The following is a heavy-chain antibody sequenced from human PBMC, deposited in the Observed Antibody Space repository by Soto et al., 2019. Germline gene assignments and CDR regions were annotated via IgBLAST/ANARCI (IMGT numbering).Heavy chain of an antibody. CDR1: GGSFSGYY. Sequence: PSETLSLTCAVYGGSFSGYYWSWIRQPPGKGLEWIGEINHSGSTNYNPSLKSRVTISVDTSKNQFSLKLSSVTAADTAVYYCAVRAYSYGFDYWGQGTLVTVSS. CDR3: AVRAYSYGFDY. CDR2: INHSGST. D-gene: IGHD5-18*01. J-gene: IGHJ4*02. V-gene: IGHV4-34*01.